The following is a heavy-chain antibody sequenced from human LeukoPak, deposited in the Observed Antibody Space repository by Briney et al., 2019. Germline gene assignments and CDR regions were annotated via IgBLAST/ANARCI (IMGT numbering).Heavy chain of an antibody. J-gene: IGHJ4*02. CDR2: IRYDGSNK. CDR3: AKDRPPYCGGDCYSDY. D-gene: IGHD2-21*01. Sequence: PGGSLRLYCAAYGFAFSSYGMHWDRKAQVKGLERVAFIRYDGSNKYYADSVNGRFTISRDNSKNTLYLQMNSLRAEDTAVYYCAKDRPPYCGGDCYSDYWGQGTLVTVSS. V-gene: IGHV3-30*02. CDR1: GFAFSSYG.